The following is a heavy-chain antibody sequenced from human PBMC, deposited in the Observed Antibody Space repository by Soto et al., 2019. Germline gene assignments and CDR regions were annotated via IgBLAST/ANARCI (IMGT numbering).Heavy chain of an antibody. V-gene: IGHV1-69*02. CDR2: IIPILGIA. D-gene: IGHD2-2*01. CDR3: ARGYCSSTSCPKYNWFDH. Sequence: QVQLVQSGAEVKKPGSSVKVSCKASGGTFSSYTISWVRQAPGQGLEWMGRIIPILGIANNAQKFQGRVTITADKSTSTAYMELSSLRSEDTAVYYCARGYCSSTSCPKYNWFDHWGQGTLVTVSS. CDR1: GGTFSSYT. J-gene: IGHJ5*02.